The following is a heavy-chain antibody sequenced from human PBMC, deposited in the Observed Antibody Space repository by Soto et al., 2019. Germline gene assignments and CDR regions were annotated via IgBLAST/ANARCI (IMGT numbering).Heavy chain of an antibody. CDR3: GTVNYGYYYYGMED. V-gene: IGHV4-4*09. CDR2: ISSTGNA. J-gene: IGHJ6*02. CDR1: GGSINCSY. Sequence: PSETLSLTCTVSGGSINCSYWTWVRQPPGKGLEWIGSISSTGNANYNGSLKSRLTISVDTSKNQFSLKLSSMTAADTAVYYCGTVNYGYYYYGMEDWGQGTPVTVPS. D-gene: IGHD4-17*01.